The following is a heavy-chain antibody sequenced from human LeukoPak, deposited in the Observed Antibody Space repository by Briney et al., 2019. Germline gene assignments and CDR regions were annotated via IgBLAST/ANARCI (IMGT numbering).Heavy chain of an antibody. V-gene: IGHV1-24*01. CDR2: FDPEDGET. J-gene: IGHJ4*02. CDR3: ATDPLGYCSSTSCPGRDY. Sequence: ASVKVSCKVSGYTLTELSMHWVRQAPGKGLEWMGGFDPEDGETIYAQKFQGRVTMTEDTSTDTAYMELSSLRSEDTAVYYCATDPLGYCSSTSCPGRDYWGQGTLVTVSS. CDR1: GYTLTELS. D-gene: IGHD2-2*01.